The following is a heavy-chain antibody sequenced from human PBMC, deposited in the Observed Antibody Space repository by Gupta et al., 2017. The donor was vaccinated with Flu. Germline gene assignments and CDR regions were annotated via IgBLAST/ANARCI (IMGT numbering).Heavy chain of an antibody. D-gene: IGHD3-22*01. CDR2: INPSGGRT. J-gene: IGHJ6*03. CDR3: ARAYESSGYYYPYYYSMDV. V-gene: IGHV1-46*01. Sequence: TNHYIHWVRQAPGQGLEWMGIINPSGGRTSYAQKFQGRVTLTRDTSTSMVYMELSSLRSEDAAVYFCARAYESSGYYYPYYYSMDVWGMGTTVTVSS. CDR1: TNHY.